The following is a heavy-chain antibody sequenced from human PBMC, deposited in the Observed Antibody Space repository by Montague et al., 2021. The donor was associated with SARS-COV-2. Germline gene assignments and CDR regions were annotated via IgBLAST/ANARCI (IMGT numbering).Heavy chain of an antibody. V-gene: IGHV4-4*02. CDR2: INHTGST. CDR1: GDSISTDNW. D-gene: IGHD1-26*01. CDR3: AGRGSGRSDLAY. J-gene: IGHJ4*02. Sequence: SETLSLTCAASGDSISTDNWWRWVRLHPGKGLVWVGEINHTGSTKYNTSPKSRVSMSVDKTWNNFSPRLSSVTAAETAIHYCAGRGSGRSDLAYWGQGTLVTVSS.